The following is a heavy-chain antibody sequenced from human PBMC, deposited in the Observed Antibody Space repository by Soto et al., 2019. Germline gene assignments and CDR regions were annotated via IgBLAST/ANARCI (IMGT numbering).Heavy chain of an antibody. CDR1: GFTFSSYG. CDR2: IWYDGSNK. J-gene: IGHJ4*02. V-gene: IGHV3-33*01. CDR3: ARDYGSGSFYSDY. Sequence: QVQLVESGGGVVQPGRSLTLSCAASGFTFSSYGMHWVRQAPGKGLEWVAVIWYDGSNKYYADSVKGRFTISRDNSKNTLCLQMNSLRAEDTAVCYCARDYGSGSFYSDYWGQGILVTVSS. D-gene: IGHD3-10*01.